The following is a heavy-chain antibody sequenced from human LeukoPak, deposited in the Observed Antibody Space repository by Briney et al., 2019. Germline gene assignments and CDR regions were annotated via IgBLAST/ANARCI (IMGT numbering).Heavy chain of an antibody. Sequence: GCFLSLSCAATGINFSVYWMHWVRQQSGQWLLWVTRISNDGSSTTYADSVKGRFTISRDDAKNTVYLQMNSLRAEDTAVYYCVRDSPTGYYTDHWGQGTLVTVSS. CDR1: GINFSVYW. CDR2: ISNDGSST. CDR3: VRDSPTGYYTDH. V-gene: IGHV3-74*01. J-gene: IGHJ4*02. D-gene: IGHD3/OR15-3a*01.